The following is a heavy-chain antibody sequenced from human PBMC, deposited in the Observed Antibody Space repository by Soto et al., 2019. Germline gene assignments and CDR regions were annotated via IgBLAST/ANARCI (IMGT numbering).Heavy chain of an antibody. V-gene: IGHV1-69*01. CDR1: GGTFSNYA. CDR2: IIPIFGTA. J-gene: IGHJ4*02. Sequence: QVQLVQSGAEVKKPGSSVKVSCKASGGTFSNYAITWVRQAPGQGLEWMGGIIPIFGTANSAQKFQGRVTITADESTSTAYVELSSLRSEDTAMYYCARSMLRGIITPDYWGQGTLVAVSS. CDR3: ARSMLRGIITPDY. D-gene: IGHD3-10*01.